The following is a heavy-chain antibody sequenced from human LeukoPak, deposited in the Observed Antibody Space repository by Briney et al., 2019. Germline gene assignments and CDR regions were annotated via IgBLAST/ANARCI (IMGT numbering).Heavy chain of an antibody. D-gene: IGHD2-21*02. Sequence: SVKVSCKASGGTFSSYAISWVRQAPGQGLEWMGGIIPIFGTANYAQKFQGRVTITADESTSTAYMELSSLRSEDTAVYYCAREGDFLYYFDYWGQGTLVTVSS. J-gene: IGHJ4*02. V-gene: IGHV1-69*13. CDR3: AREGDFLYYFDY. CDR2: IIPIFGTA. CDR1: GGTFSSYA.